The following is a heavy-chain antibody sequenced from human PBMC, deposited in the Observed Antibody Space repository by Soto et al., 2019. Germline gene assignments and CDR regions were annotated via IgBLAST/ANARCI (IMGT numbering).Heavy chain of an antibody. CDR1: GFNVSAYT. V-gene: IGHV3-30-3*01. Sequence: QVKLVESGGGVVQPGRSLRLSCAASGFNVSAYTMHWVRQAPGKGLEWVAVISSGGNHKYYTDSVKGRFTISRDTSTNSLYLQMNSLRAEDMAVYYCARWEQPLFDYWGRGTLVTVSS. J-gene: IGHJ4*02. CDR3: ARWEQPLFDY. CDR2: ISSGGNHK. D-gene: IGHD1-26*01.